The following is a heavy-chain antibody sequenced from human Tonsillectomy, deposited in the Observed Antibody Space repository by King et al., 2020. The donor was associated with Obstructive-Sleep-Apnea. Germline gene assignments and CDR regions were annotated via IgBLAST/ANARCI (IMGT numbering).Heavy chain of an antibody. CDR1: GGSISSSSYY. Sequence: QLQESGPGLVKPSETLSLTCTVSGGSISSSSYYWGWIRQPPGKGLEWIGSVYYSGSTYYNPSLKSRVTISVDTSKNQFSLKLSSMTAADTAVYYCARNVKLWFGELGYYFDYWGQGTLVTVSS. CDR3: ARNVKLWFGELGYYFDY. J-gene: IGHJ4*02. D-gene: IGHD3-10*01. CDR2: VYYSGST. V-gene: IGHV4-39*07.